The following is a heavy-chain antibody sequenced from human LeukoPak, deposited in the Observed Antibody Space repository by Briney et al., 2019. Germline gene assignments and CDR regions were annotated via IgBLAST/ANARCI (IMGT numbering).Heavy chain of an antibody. CDR1: GGSISSSSYY. CDR3: ARREDLYCYDSSGPLDY. CDR2: IYYSGST. J-gene: IGHJ4*02. D-gene: IGHD3-22*01. Sequence: SETLSLTCTVSGGSISSSSYYWGWIRQPPGKGLEWIGSIYYSGSTYYNPSLKSRVTISVDTSKNQFSLKLSSVTAADTAVYYCARREDLYCYDSSGPLDYWGQGTLVTVSS. V-gene: IGHV4-39*01.